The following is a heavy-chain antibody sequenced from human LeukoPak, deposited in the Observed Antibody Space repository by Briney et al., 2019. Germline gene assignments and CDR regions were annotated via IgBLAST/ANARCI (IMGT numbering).Heavy chain of an antibody. CDR2: MNPNSGNT. Sequence: ASVKVSCKASGGTFSSYAISWVRQATGQGLEWMGWMNPNSGNTGYAQKFQGRVTMTRNTSISTAYMELSSLRSEDTAVYYCARGQGTGYSSGWDYYYMDVWGKGTTVTVSS. CDR1: GGTFSSYA. D-gene: IGHD6-19*01. V-gene: IGHV1-8*02. J-gene: IGHJ6*03. CDR3: ARGQGTGYSSGWDYYYMDV.